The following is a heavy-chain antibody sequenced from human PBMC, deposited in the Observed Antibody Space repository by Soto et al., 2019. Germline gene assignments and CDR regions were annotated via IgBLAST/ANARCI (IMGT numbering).Heavy chain of an antibody. CDR2: TYYRSKWYN. J-gene: IGHJ6*02. D-gene: IGHD3-10*01. CDR1: GDSVSSNSAA. CDR3: ARDRMVRGVTHYYYYGMDV. Sequence: SQTLSLTCAISGDSVSSNSAAWNWISQSPSRGLEWLGRTYYRSKWYNDYAVSVKSRITINPDTSKNQFSLQLNSVTPEDTAVYYCARDRMVRGVTHYYYYGMDVWGQGTTVTVSS. V-gene: IGHV6-1*01.